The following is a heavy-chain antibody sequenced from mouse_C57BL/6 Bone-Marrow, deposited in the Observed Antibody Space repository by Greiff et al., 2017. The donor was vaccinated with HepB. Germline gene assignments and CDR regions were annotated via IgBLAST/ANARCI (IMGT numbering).Heavy chain of an antibody. CDR3: ARDYYYGSSYVWFAY. Sequence: VKLQESGAELARPGASVKLSCKASGYTFTSYGISWVKQSTGQGLEWIGEIYPRSGNTYYNEKFKGKATLTADKSSSTASMELRSLTSEDSAVYFCARDYYYGSSYVWFAYWGQGALVTVSA. J-gene: IGHJ3*01. D-gene: IGHD1-1*01. CDR2: IYPRSGNT. V-gene: IGHV1-81*01. CDR1: GYTFTSYG.